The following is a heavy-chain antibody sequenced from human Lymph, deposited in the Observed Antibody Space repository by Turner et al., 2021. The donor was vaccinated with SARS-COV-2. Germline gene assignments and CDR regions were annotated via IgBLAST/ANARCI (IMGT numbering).Heavy chain of an antibody. CDR2: ISSSSSYT. Sequence: GESGGGLVKPGGSPRLSCAASGFTFSSYSMNWVRQAPGKGLEWVSSISSSSSYTYYADSVKGRFTISRDNAKNSLYLQMNSLRAEDTAVYYCARDPWSYGYWTDYYDSSGSFDYWGQGTLVTVSS. CDR3: ARDPWSYGYWTDYYDSSGSFDY. J-gene: IGHJ4*02. V-gene: IGHV3-21*01. D-gene: IGHD3-22*01. CDR1: GFTFSSYS.